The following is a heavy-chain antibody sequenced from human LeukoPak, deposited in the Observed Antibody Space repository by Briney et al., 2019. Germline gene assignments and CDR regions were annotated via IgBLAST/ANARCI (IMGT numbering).Heavy chain of an antibody. CDR3: ARDSYYYASGRYNWFDP. J-gene: IGHJ5*02. CDR2: IYTSGST. Sequence: SETLSLTCTVSGGSISNYYWSWIRQPAGKGLEWIGRIYTSGSTNYNPSLKSRVTISVDKSKNQFSLKLTSVTAADTAVYYCARDSYYYASGRYNWFDPWGQGTLVTVSS. V-gene: IGHV4-4*07. D-gene: IGHD3-10*01. CDR1: GGSISNYY.